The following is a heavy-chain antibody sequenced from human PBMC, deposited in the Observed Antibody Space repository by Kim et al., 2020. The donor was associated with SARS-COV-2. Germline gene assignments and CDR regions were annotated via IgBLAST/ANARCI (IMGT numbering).Heavy chain of an antibody. CDR3: AREPEGTTWSGGWFDP. J-gene: IGHJ5*02. D-gene: IGHD2-2*01. CDR1: GFTLSSHW. Sequence: GGSLRLSCAASGFTLSSHWMTWVRQAPGKGLEWVANIKQDGSEKYYVGSVEGRFTISRDNDKNSLYLQMDSLRAEDTAVYYCAREPEGTTWSGGWFDPWGQGTPVTVSS. V-gene: IGHV3-7*03. CDR2: IKQDGSEK.